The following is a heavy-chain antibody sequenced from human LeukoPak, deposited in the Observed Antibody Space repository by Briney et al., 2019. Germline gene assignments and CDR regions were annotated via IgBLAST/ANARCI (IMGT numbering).Heavy chain of an antibody. CDR1: GFTFSSYA. J-gene: IGHJ4*02. V-gene: IGHV3-23*01. CDR3: AKGRDGYIVFDC. Sequence: GGSLRLSCAASGFTFSSYAMTWVSQAPGKGLEWVSAINGGGYNTYYADSVKGRFTISRDNSENTLYLQMNSLRAEDTAVYYCAKGRDGYIVFDCWGQGTLVTVSS. CDR2: INGGGYNT. D-gene: IGHD5-24*01.